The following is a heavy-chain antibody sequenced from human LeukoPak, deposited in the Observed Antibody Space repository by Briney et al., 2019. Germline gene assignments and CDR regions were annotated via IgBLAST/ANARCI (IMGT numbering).Heavy chain of an antibody. J-gene: IGHJ3*02. V-gene: IGHV3-7*01. CDR3: ARDRGSPDAFDI. CDR1: RFTFSSYW. D-gene: IGHD6-19*01. CDR2: IKQDGSEK. Sequence: GGSLRLSCAASRFTFSSYWMSWVRQAPGKGLQWVANIKQDGSEKYYVASVQGRFAISRDNAKNTLYLQMNSLRAEDTAVYYCARDRGSPDAFDIWGQGTTATVSS.